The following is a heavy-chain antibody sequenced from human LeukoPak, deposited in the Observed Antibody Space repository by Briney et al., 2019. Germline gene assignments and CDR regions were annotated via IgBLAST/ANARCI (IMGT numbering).Heavy chain of an antibody. J-gene: IGHJ3*02. CDR3: ARPRAAAGTTSTFDI. Sequence: GASVKVSCKASGYTFTSYYTHWVRQAPGQGLEWMGWINPNSGGTNYAQKFQGRVTMTRDTSISTTYMELSGPRSDDTAVYYCARPRAAAGTTSTFDIWGQGTLVTVSS. CDR1: GYTFTSYY. V-gene: IGHV1-2*02. D-gene: IGHD6-13*01. CDR2: INPNSGGT.